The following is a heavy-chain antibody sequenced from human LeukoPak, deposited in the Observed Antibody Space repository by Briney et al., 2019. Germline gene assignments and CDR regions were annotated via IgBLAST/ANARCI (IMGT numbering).Heavy chain of an antibody. Sequence: ASVKVSCKASGYTFTSYAMNWVRQAPGQGLEWMGWINTNTGNPTYAQGFTGRFVFSLDTSVSTAYLQISSLKAEVTAVYYCARDPGPYDSSGYPYYYYYGMDVWGQGTTVTVSS. D-gene: IGHD3-22*01. CDR3: ARDPGPYDSSGYPYYYYYGMDV. V-gene: IGHV7-4-1*02. CDR2: INTNTGNP. CDR1: GYTFTSYA. J-gene: IGHJ6*02.